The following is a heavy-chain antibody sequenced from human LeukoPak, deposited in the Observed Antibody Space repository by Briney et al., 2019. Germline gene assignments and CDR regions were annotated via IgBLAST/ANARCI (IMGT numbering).Heavy chain of an antibody. J-gene: IGHJ6*04. V-gene: IGHV1-69*13. CDR3: ARENCSGGSCYSPGYYYYGMDV. D-gene: IGHD2-15*01. CDR1: GGTFSSYA. Sequence: ASVKVSCKASGGTFSSYAISWVRQAPGQGLEWMGGIIPIFGTANYAQKFQGRVTVTADESTSTAYMELSSLRSEDTAVYYCARENCSGGSCYSPGYYYYGMDVWGKGTTVTVSS. CDR2: IIPIFGTA.